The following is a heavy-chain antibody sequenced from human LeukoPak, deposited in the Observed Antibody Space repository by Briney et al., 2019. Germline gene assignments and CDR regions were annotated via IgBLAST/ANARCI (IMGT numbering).Heavy chain of an antibody. V-gene: IGHV3-7*03. CDR2: INHNGNVN. D-gene: IGHD2-15*01. CDR3: ASRVSWDNWFDP. CDR1: GVTFRSYW. Sequence: GGSLRLSCAASGVTFRSYWMNWARQAPGKGLEWVASINHNGNVNYYVDSVKGRFTISRDNAKNSLYLQMSNLRAEDTAVYYCASRVSWDNWFDPWGQGTLVTVSS. J-gene: IGHJ5*02.